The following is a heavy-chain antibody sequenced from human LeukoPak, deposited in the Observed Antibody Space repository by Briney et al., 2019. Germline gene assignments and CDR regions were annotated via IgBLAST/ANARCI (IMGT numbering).Heavy chain of an antibody. Sequence: GGSLRLSCAASGFTFDDYAMHWVRRDPGKGLEWVSGISWNSGSIGYADSVKGRFTISRDNAKNSLYLQMNSLRAEDTALYYCAKSPYSSGLYDYWGQGTLVTVSS. J-gene: IGHJ4*02. D-gene: IGHD6-19*01. CDR1: GFTFDDYA. V-gene: IGHV3-9*01. CDR2: ISWNSGSI. CDR3: AKSPYSSGLYDY.